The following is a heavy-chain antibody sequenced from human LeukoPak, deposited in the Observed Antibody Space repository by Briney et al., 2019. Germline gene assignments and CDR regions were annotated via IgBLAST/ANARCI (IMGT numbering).Heavy chain of an antibody. CDR1: GGTFSSYA. V-gene: IGHV1-69*05. J-gene: IGHJ6*03. D-gene: IGHD2-2*01. CDR3: ARGHIVVVPAASPSNYYYYMDI. CDR2: MIPNFGTA. Sequence: GASVTVSFKASGGTFSSYAITWVRQAPGQGLEWMGGMIPNFGTANYEQKFQGRVTITTDEFTSTAYMDLSSLRSDDTAVYYCARGHIVVVPAASPSNYYYYMDIWEKGPRSPSP.